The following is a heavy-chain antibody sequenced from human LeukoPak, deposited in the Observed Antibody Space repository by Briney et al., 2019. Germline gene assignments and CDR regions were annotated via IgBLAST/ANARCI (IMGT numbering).Heavy chain of an antibody. CDR2: IKQDGSKK. CDR3: TRVGYIDEGIDY. V-gene: IGHV3-7*04. J-gene: IGHJ4*02. CDR1: GFPFSSYW. D-gene: IGHD5-24*01. Sequence: GGSLRLSCVASGFPFSSYWMTWVRQAPGKGLEWVANIKQDGSKKSYVDSVKGRFTISRDNAKNSLYLQMNSLRAEDTAIYYCTRVGYIDEGIDYWGQGTLVTVSP.